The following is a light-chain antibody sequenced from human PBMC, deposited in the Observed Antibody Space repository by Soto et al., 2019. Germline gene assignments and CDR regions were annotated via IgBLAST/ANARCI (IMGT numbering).Light chain of an antibody. CDR1: QSIRSL. CDR3: QQYQYYAT. V-gene: IGKV1-5*01. CDR2: DAS. Sequence: DIQMTQSPSTLSASVGDRVTITCRARQSIRSLLAWYQQKPGKAPKALTYDASSLGRGVPSRFSGSGSGTEFPLTISSLQPDEFAPYYCQQYQYYATFGQGTRLDIK. J-gene: IGKJ5*01.